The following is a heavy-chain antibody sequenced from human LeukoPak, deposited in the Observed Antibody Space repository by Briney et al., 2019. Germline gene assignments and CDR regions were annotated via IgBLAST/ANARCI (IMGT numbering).Heavy chain of an antibody. Sequence: ASVKVSCKASGYTFTSYDINWVRQATGQGLEWMGWMNPNSGNTGYAQKFQGRVTMTRNTSISTAYMELSSLRSEDTAVYYCALAERWFCGLFESWGQGTLVTVSS. J-gene: IGHJ4*02. D-gene: IGHD5-24*01. CDR3: ALAERWFCGLFES. V-gene: IGHV1-8*01. CDR1: GYTFTSYD. CDR2: MNPNSGNT.